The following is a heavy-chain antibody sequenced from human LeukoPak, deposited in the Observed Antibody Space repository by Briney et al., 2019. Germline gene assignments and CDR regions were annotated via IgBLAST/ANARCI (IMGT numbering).Heavy chain of an antibody. CDR1: GGSISSSSYY. CDR3: ARGTLYRGWSYYLDF. V-gene: IGHV4-39*07. Sequence: SETLSLTCTVSGGSISSSSYYWGWIRQPPGKGLECIGSIYYNGRTFYNPSLKSRVTISVDTSKNHFSLRLRSVTAADTAMYYCARGTLYRGWSYYLDFWGQGSQVTVPS. CDR2: IYYNGRT. D-gene: IGHD6-19*01. J-gene: IGHJ4*02.